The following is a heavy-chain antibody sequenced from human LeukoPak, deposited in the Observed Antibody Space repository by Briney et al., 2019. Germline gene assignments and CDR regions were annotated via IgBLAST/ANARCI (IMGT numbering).Heavy chain of an antibody. CDR2: IYTSGST. CDR1: GGSSNNYY. J-gene: IGHJ4*02. V-gene: IGHV4-4*07. D-gene: IGHD3-22*01. Sequence: PSETLSLTXTVSGGSSNNYYWSWIRQSAGKGLEWSGRIYTSGSTNYNPSLKSRVSMSVDTSKNQFSLRLRSVTAADTAVYYCARESGYYYDTSGYTFDYWGQGILVTVSS. CDR3: ARESGYYYDTSGYTFDY.